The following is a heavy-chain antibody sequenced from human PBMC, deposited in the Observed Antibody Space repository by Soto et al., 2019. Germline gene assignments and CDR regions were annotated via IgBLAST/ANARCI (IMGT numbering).Heavy chain of an antibody. Sequence: QVQLQESGPGLVKPSETLSLTCAVSGYSISSGYYWGWIRQPPGKGLEWIGSIYHSGSTYYNPSLKSRVTISVDTSKNQFSLKLSSVTAADTAVYYCARDEVYGGNSVVGPYYYYGMDVWGQGTTVTVSS. CDR2: IYHSGST. D-gene: IGHD4-17*01. CDR1: GYSISSGYY. CDR3: ARDEVYGGNSVVGPYYYYGMDV. V-gene: IGHV4-38-2*02. J-gene: IGHJ6*02.